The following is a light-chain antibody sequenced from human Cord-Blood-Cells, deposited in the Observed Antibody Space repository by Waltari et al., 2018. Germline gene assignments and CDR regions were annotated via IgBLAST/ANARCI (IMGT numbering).Light chain of an antibody. CDR1: SSDVGSYNI. J-gene: IGLJ2*01. V-gene: IGLV2-23*01. Sequence: QSALTQPASVSGSPGQSITISCTGTSSDVGSYNIVSCYQQHPGNAPNLMIYEGSKRPSGVSNRFSGSKSGNTASLTISGLQAEDEADYYCCSYAGSSTVVFGGGTKLTVL. CDR3: CSYAGSSTVV. CDR2: EGS.